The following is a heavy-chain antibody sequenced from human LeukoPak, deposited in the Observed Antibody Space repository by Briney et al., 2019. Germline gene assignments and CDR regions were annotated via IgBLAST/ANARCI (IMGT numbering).Heavy chain of an antibody. CDR2: IRSKAYGGTP. CDR3: AKALYDFWSGSDY. D-gene: IGHD3-3*01. V-gene: IGHV3-49*03. Sequence: GGSLRLSCTTSEFTFGDHGMSWFRQAPGKGLEWVSLIRSKAYGGTPEYAASVKGRFTMSRDDSKNIAYLQMNSLRAEDTAVYYCAKALYDFWSGSDYWGQGTLVTVSS. CDR1: EFTFGDHG. J-gene: IGHJ4*02.